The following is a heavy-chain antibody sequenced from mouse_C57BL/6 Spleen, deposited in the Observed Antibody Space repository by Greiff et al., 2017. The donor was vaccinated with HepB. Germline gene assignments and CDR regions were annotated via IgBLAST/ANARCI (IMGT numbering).Heavy chain of an antibody. CDR1: GFTFSSYT. CDR3: ARLGNYPYYAMDY. V-gene: IGHV5-9*01. D-gene: IGHD2-1*01. J-gene: IGHJ4*01. Sequence: EVQLVESGGGLVKPGGSLKLSCAASGFTFSSYTMSWVRQTPEKRLEWVATISGGGGNTYYPDSVKGRFTISRDNAKNTLYLQMSSLRSEDTALYYCARLGNYPYYAMDYWGQGTSVTVSS. CDR2: ISGGGGNT.